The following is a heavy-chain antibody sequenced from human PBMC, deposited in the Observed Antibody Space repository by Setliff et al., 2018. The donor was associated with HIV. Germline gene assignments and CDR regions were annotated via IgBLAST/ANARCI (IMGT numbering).Heavy chain of an antibody. CDR2: IYYTVST. J-gene: IGHJ4*02. CDR3: ARNRVPSSL. CDR1: GGSMSSYY. V-gene: IGHV4-59*01. Sequence: PSETLSLTCTVSGGSMSSYYWSWIRQPPGKGLEWIGSIYYTVSTDYNPSLMSRVTISLDTPKNQFSLKLNSVIAADTAVYYCARNRVPSSLRGQGTLVTVSS.